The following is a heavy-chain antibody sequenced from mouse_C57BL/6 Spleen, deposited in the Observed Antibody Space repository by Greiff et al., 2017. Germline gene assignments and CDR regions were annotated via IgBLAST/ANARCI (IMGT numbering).Heavy chain of an antibody. V-gene: IGHV7-3*01. CDR3: ARYGGNSWFAY. D-gene: IGHD2-1*01. Sequence: EVQGVESGGGLVQPGGSLSLSCAASGFTFTDYYMSWVRQPSGKALEWLGFIRNKANGYTTEYSASVKGRFTISRDNSQSILYLQMNALGAEDSATYYCARYGGNSWFAYWGQGTLVTVSA. CDR1: GFTFTDYY. J-gene: IGHJ3*01. CDR2: IRNKANGYTT.